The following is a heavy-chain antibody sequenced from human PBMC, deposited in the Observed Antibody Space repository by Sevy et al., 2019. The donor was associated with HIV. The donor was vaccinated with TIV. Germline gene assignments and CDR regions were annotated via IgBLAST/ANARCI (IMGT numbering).Heavy chain of an antibody. D-gene: IGHD3-3*01. CDR2: IKSKTDSGTT. J-gene: IGHJ4*02. CDR3: TTDLPYYDFWSGYYHFDY. V-gene: IGHV3-15*01. CDR1: GFTFSNAW. Sequence: GGSLRLSCAASGFTFSNAWMSWVRQAPGKGLEWVGRIKSKTDSGTTDYAAPVKGRFTISRDDSKNTLYLQMNSLKTEDTAVYYCTTDLPYYDFWSGYYHFDYWGQGTLVTVSS.